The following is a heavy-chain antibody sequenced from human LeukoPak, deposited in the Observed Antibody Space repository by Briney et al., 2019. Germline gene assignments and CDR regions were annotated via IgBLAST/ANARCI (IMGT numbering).Heavy chain of an antibody. J-gene: IGHJ4*02. Sequence: KTGGSLRLSFAPSGFSFSNYVMSWVRQTPGKGLEWVSVIRTSGAGTYYAESVKGRFTISRDNSKNTVYLQMNSLRAEDTAVYHCAKDRLDGAAAEYWGQGTLVTVSS. CDR3: AKDRLDGAAAEY. CDR2: IRTSGAGT. V-gene: IGHV3-23*01. CDR1: GFSFSNYV. D-gene: IGHD6-13*01.